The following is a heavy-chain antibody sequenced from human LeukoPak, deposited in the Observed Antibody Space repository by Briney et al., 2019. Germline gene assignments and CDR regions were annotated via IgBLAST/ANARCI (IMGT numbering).Heavy chain of an antibody. CDR2: IFYSGST. D-gene: IGHD2-15*01. Sequence: SETLSLTCTVSGDSISRYYWSWIRQPPGKGLEWIGYIFYSGSTNYNPSLKSRVTISVDTSKNQFSLKLSSVTAADTAVYYCARYCSGGSCSRWFDPWGQGTLVTVSS. V-gene: IGHV4-59*12. CDR3: ARYCSGGSCSRWFDP. CDR1: GDSISRYY. J-gene: IGHJ5*02.